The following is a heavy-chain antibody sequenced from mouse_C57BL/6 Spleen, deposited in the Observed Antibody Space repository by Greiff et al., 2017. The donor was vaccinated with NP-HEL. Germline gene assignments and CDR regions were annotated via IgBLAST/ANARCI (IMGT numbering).Heavy chain of an antibody. J-gene: IGHJ2*01. Sequence: QVQLQQPGAELVRPGSSVKLSCKASGYTFTSYWMDWVKQRPGQGLEWIGNIYPSDSETHYNQKFKDKATLTVDKSSSTAYMQLSSLTSEDSAVYDCARGEWLLPLDDWGQGTTLTVSS. CDR2: IYPSDSET. V-gene: IGHV1-61*01. CDR3: ARGEWLLPLDD. D-gene: IGHD2-3*01. CDR1: GYTFTSYW.